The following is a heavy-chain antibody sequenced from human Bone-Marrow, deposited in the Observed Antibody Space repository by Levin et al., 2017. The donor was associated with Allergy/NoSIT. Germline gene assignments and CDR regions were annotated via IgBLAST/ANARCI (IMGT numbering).Heavy chain of an antibody. V-gene: IGHV3-23*01. Sequence: GGSLRLSCSASGFIFNTYAMTWVRQAPGKGLEWVSAISGSGDRTYYADSVKGRFTISRDNSKNTLSLQMNSLRVEDTAVYFCAKDLVSADTVATLHHWGQGILVTVSS. D-gene: IGHD5-12*01. CDR1: GFIFNTYA. J-gene: IGHJ5*02. CDR3: AKDLVSADTVATLHH. CDR2: ISGSGDRT.